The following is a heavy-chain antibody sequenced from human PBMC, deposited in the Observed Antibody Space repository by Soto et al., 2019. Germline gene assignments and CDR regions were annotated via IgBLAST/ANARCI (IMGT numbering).Heavy chain of an antibody. Sequence: EVQLLESGGGLVQPGGSLRLSCAASGFTFSSYAMSWVRQAPGKGLEWVSAISGSGGSTYYADSVKGRFTISRDNSKNTLYLQMNSLRAEDTAVYYCAKARITMIVVVPDGMDVWGQGTTVTVSS. V-gene: IGHV3-23*01. CDR2: ISGSGGST. CDR1: GFTFSSYA. CDR3: AKARITMIVVVPDGMDV. J-gene: IGHJ6*02. D-gene: IGHD3-22*01.